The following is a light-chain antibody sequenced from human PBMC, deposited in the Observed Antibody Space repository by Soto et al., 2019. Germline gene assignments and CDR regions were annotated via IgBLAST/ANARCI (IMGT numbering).Light chain of an antibody. V-gene: IGKV3-11*01. J-gene: IGKJ3*01. CDR3: QQRSNWVT. Sequence: EIVLTQSPATLSLSPGERATLSCRASQSVSSYLAWYQQKPGQAPRLLIYDASNRAPGIPARFSGSGSGTDFTLTISSLEPEDFAVYYCQQRSNWVTFGPGTKVDIK. CDR1: QSVSSY. CDR2: DAS.